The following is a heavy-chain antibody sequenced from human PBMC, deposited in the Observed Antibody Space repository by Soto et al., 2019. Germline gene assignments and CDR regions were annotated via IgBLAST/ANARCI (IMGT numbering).Heavy chain of an antibody. J-gene: IGHJ3*02. CDR1: GDSISSGYFY. CDR3: ARDKYDSSGYYLYDAFDI. D-gene: IGHD3-22*01. Sequence: SETLSLTCTVSGDSISSGYFYWAWIRQHPXKGLEWIGFIYYTGSAYYNPSLKSRVSISVDTSKNQFSLKMSSVTAADTAVYFCARDKYDSSGYYLYDAFDIWGQGTMVTVSS. CDR2: IYYTGSA. V-gene: IGHV4-31*03.